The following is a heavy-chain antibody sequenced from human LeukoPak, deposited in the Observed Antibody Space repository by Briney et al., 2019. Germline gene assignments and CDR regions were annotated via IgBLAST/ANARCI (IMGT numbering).Heavy chain of an antibody. CDR2: IYYSGST. CDR3: AGGAVAGSVY. D-gene: IGHD6-19*01. Sequence: PSQTLSLTCTVSGGSISSGSYYWSWIRQPAGKGLEWIGYIYYSGSTNYNPSLKSRVTISVDTSKNQFSLKLSSVTAADTAVYYCAGGAVAGSVYWGQGTLVTVSS. CDR1: GGSISSGSYY. V-gene: IGHV4-61*10. J-gene: IGHJ4*02.